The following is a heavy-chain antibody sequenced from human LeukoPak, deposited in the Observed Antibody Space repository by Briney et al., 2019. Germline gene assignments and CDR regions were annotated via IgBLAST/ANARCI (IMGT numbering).Heavy chain of an antibody. D-gene: IGHD3-22*01. CDR1: GYTFTTYG. CDR2: ISDYNGNT. V-gene: IGHV1-18*01. J-gene: IGHJ6*03. Sequence: GASVKASCKASGYTFTTYGISWVRQAPGQGLEKMGCISDYNGNTNYAQKLQGRVSMTTDTYTSTAYMELRSLRSDDTAVYYCARLVVIFSSKPYYGYYYYMDVWGKGTTVTVSS. CDR3: ARLVVIFSSKPYYGYYYYMDV.